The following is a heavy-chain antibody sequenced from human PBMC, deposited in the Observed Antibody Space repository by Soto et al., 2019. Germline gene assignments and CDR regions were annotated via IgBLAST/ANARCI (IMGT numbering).Heavy chain of an antibody. V-gene: IGHV4-61*01. Sequence: QVQLQESGPGLVKPSETLSLTCTVSGGSVSSGSYYWSWIRQPPGKGLEWIGYIYYSGSTNYNPSLKSRVTISVDTSKNQFSLKLSSVTAADTAVYYCAREGGYSGYDLDYWGQGTLVTVSS. D-gene: IGHD5-12*01. CDR1: GGSVSSGSYY. CDR2: IYYSGST. CDR3: AREGGYSGYDLDY. J-gene: IGHJ4*02.